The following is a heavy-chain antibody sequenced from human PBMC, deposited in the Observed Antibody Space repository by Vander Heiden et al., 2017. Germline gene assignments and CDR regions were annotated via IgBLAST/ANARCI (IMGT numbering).Heavy chain of an antibody. CDR2: IYYSGST. Sequence: QLQLQESGPGLVKPSETLSLTCTVSGGSISSSIFYWGCIRQPPGKGLEWIGSIYYSGSTYYNPSLKSRVTISVDTSKNQFSLKLSSVTAADTAVYYCARTYYYGSGSYWTFDPWGQGTLVTVSS. J-gene: IGHJ5*02. CDR1: GGSISSSIFY. CDR3: ARTYYYGSGSYWTFDP. D-gene: IGHD3-10*01. V-gene: IGHV4-39*01.